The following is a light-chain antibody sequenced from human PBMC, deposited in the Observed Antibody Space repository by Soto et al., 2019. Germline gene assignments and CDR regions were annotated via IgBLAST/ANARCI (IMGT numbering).Light chain of an antibody. J-gene: IGKJ5*01. V-gene: IGKV1-27*01. CDR2: AAS. CDR1: QGIANY. Sequence: DIQMTQSPSSLSASVGDRVTITCRASQGIANYLAWYQHKPGKVPNLLIYAASTLQSGVPSRFSGGGSGTDFTLTISSLQPEDIATYYCQQYENLPTFGQGTRLEIK. CDR3: QQYENLPT.